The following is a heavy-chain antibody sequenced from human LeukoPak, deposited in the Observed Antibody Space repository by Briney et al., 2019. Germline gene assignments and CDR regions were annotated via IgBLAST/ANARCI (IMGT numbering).Heavy chain of an antibody. V-gene: IGHV1-69*04. CDR1: GGTFSSYA. D-gene: IGHD5-18*01. CDR2: IIPSLGIA. CDR3: ARGVSSYGSKFDY. Sequence: SVKVSCKASGGTFSSYAISWVRQAPGQGLEWMVRIIPSLGIANYAQKFQGRVMITSDKSTSTAYMELSSLRSEDTAVYYCARGVSSYGSKFDYWGQGTLVTVSS. J-gene: IGHJ4*02.